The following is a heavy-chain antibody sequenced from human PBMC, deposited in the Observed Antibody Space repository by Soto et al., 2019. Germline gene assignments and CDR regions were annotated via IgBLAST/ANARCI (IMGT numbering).Heavy chain of an antibody. V-gene: IGHV4-59*01. CDR1: GGSISSYY. Sequence: ASETLSLTCTVSGGSISSYYWSWIRQPPGKGLEWIGYIYYSGSTNYNPSLKSRVTISVDTSKNQFSLKLSSVTAADTAVYYCARSGTMVRGVIISGVYYYYYMDVWGKGTTVTVS. J-gene: IGHJ6*03. D-gene: IGHD3-10*01. CDR3: ARSGTMVRGVIISGVYYYYYMDV. CDR2: IYYSGST.